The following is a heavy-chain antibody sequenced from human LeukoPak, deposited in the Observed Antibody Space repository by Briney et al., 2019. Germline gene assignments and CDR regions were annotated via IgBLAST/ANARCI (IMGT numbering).Heavy chain of an antibody. CDR2: IYENGGTT. D-gene: IGHD2-21*01. CDR3: AKDFRIGYSAHFDY. J-gene: IGHJ4*02. Sequence: PGGSLRLSCVGSGVTFRSHAMSWVRQAPAKGLEFVSGIYENGGTTYYADSVKGRFSIFRDNSKNTLYLQMDSLRGEDTAVYYCAKDFRIGYSAHFDYCGQGALVTVSS. CDR1: GVTFRSHA. V-gene: IGHV3-23*01.